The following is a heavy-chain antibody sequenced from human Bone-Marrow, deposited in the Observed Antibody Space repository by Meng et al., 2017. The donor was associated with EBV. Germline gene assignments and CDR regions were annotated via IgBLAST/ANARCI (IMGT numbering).Heavy chain of an antibody. D-gene: IGHD3-10*01. V-gene: IGHV3-30-3*01. J-gene: IGHJ4*02. CDR2: ISYDGSNK. CDR3: ARELYYYGSGSYYPPFDY. CDR1: GFTFSSYA. Sequence: QVQLVESGXGVVQPGXSLRLAXAASGFTFSSYAMHWVRQAPGKGLEWVAVISYDGSNKYYADSVKGRFTISRDNSKNTLYLQMNSLRAEDTAVYYCARELYYYGSGSYYPPFDYWGQGTLVTVAS.